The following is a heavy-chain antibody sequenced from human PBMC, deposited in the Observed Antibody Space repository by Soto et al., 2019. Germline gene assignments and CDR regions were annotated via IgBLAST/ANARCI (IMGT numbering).Heavy chain of an antibody. CDR1: GYTFSTYG. D-gene: IGHD2-2*02. V-gene: IGHV1-18*01. CDR3: ARVKVPAAILGAFDP. CDR2: INPFKGDT. Sequence: ASVNVSCKASGYTFSTYGITWVRQAPGQGLDWMGWINPFKGDTNSAARFQDRVTMTTDTSTRTAYMELRSLRSDDTAVYYCARVKVPAAILGAFDPWGQGTLVTVSS. J-gene: IGHJ3*01.